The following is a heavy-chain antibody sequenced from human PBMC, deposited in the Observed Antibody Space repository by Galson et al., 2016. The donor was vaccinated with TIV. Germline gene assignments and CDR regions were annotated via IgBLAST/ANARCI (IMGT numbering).Heavy chain of an antibody. CDR1: GFTFGDYG. J-gene: IGHJ4*02. Sequence: SLRLSCAASGFTFGDYGMSWVRQAPGKGLEWIGFIGTRGYGESTEYAASVKGRFTISRDDSKSIAYLQMNSLKTEDTAVYYCSRRVHLDYWGPGTLVTVSS. CDR2: IGTRGYGEST. V-gene: IGHV3-49*04. CDR3: SRRVHLDY.